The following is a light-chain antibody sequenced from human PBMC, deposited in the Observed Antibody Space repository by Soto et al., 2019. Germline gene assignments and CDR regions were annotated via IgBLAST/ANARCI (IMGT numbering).Light chain of an antibody. CDR2: EVS. CDR3: MQGTHWPLT. V-gene: IGKV2-30*01. Sequence: EVVLTQSPLSLPVTVGQPATVSCRSSQSLLFSNGITYLTWFHQRPGQPPRRLISEVSNRESGVPCRFSGSRSGTDLTLRISRVEAADVGLFYCMQGTHWPLTFGGGTRVEIK. J-gene: IGKJ4*01. CDR1: QSLLFSNGITY.